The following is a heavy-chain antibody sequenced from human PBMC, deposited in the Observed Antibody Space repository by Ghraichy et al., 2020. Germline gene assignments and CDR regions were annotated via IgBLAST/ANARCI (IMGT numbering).Heavy chain of an antibody. Sequence: SETLSLTCTVSGGSISSGDYYWSWIRQPPGKGLEWIGYIYYSGSTYYNPSLKSRVTISVDTSKNQFSLKLSSVTAADTAVYYCARVAPTETKRFLEWSDYYYYGMDVWGQGTTVTVSS. V-gene: IGHV4-30-4*01. J-gene: IGHJ6*02. CDR3: ARVAPTETKRFLEWSDYYYYGMDV. D-gene: IGHD3-3*01. CDR2: IYYSGST. CDR1: GGSISSGDYY.